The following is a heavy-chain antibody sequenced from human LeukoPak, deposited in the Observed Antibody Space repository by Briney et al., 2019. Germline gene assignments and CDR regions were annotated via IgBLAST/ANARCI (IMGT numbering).Heavy chain of an antibody. CDR2: ISAYNGNT. D-gene: IGHD2-8*01. Sequence: ASVTVSCTASGYTFTSYGISWVRQAPGQGLEWMGWISAYNGNTNYAQKLQGRVTMTTDTSTSTAYMELRSLRSDDTAVYYCARSEELVLMVYATFDYWGQGTLVTVSS. CDR1: GYTFTSYG. V-gene: IGHV1-18*01. CDR3: ARSEELVLMVYATFDY. J-gene: IGHJ4*02.